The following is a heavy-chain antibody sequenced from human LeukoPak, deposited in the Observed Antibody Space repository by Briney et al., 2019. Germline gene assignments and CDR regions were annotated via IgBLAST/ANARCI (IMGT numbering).Heavy chain of an antibody. Sequence: PGGSLRLSCAASGFTFSSYAMSWVRQAPGKGLEWVSALSGSGGSTYYAASVKGRFTISRDNSKNTVYLQMNSVRAEDTAVYYCAKVKYSVGATGYWGQGTRVTVSS. CDR1: GFTFSSYA. V-gene: IGHV3-23*01. CDR3: AKVKYSVGATGY. CDR2: LSGSGGST. J-gene: IGHJ4*02. D-gene: IGHD1-26*01.